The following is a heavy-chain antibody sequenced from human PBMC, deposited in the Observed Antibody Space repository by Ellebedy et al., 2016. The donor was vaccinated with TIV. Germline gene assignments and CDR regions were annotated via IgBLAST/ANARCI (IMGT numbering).Heavy chain of an antibody. J-gene: IGHJ4*02. CDR3: ARDDSSGYDEMYYFDY. CDR2: IIPIFGTA. CDR1: GGTFSSYA. V-gene: IGHV1-69*13. D-gene: IGHD3-22*01. Sequence: AASVKVSCKASGGTFSSYAISWVRQAPGQGLEWMGGIIPIFGTANYAQKFQGRVTITADESTSTAYMELSSLRSEDTAVYYCARDDSSGYDEMYYFDYWGQGTLVTVSS.